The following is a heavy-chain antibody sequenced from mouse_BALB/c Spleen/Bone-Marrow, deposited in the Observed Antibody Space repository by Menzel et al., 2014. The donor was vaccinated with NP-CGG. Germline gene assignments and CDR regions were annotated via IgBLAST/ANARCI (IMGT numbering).Heavy chain of an antibody. CDR3: ARSGSSSGYFDY. J-gene: IGHJ2*01. V-gene: IGHV5-17*02. D-gene: IGHD1-1*01. CDR2: ISSGSSTI. Sequence: EVKLMDSGGGLVQPGGSRKLSCAASGFTFSSFGMHWVRQAPEKGLEWVAYISSGSSTIYYADTVMGRFTISRDNPKNTLFLQMTSLRSEDTAMYYCARSGSSSGYFDYWGQGTTLTVSS. CDR1: GFTFSSFG.